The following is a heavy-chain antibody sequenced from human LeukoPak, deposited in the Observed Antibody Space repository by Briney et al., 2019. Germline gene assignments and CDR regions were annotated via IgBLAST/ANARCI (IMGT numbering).Heavy chain of an antibody. CDR3: TKDLFSTGSVDSNFHMAI. CDR2: INGVGDRA. V-gene: IGHV3-23*01. CDR1: GITFDNHA. J-gene: IGHJ6*01. D-gene: IGHD3/OR15-3a*01. Sequence: PGGSLRLSSVVSGITFDNHALSWVRQAPGKGLEWVSGINGVGDRADYADSVRGRFIISRDISKNTLYLQMYSLRADDTAVYYCTKDLFSTGSVDSNFHMAIWGKGTAVVVSS.